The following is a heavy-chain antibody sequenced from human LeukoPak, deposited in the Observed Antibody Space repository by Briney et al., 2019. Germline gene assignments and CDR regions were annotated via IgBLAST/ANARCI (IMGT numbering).Heavy chain of an antibody. Sequence: PSETLSLTCTVFGNSFGDYYWSWIRQPAGKGLEWIGRIYTSGSTTYNPSLKSRVTMSVDTSKSQFSLNLMSVTAADTAVYYCTRVRPGEDWFGESLDAYYFDYWGQGTLVTVSS. J-gene: IGHJ4*02. CDR3: TRVRPGEDWFGESLDAYYFDY. CDR1: GNSFGDYY. D-gene: IGHD3-10*01. CDR2: IYTSGST. V-gene: IGHV4-4*07.